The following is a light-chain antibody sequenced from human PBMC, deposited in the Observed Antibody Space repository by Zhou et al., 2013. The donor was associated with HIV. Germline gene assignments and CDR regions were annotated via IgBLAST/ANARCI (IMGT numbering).Light chain of an antibody. Sequence: AIQMTQSPSSLSASTGDKVSITCRASHYIGTYLAWYQQKPGKAPNLLIYGASTLQSGVPPRFGGSGSGTDFTLTISCLQSDDFATYYCQQTYVGAAITFGGGTKVDLK. CDR2: GAS. CDR1: HYIGTY. CDR3: QQTYVGAAIT. J-gene: IGKJ4*01. V-gene: IGKV1-8*01.